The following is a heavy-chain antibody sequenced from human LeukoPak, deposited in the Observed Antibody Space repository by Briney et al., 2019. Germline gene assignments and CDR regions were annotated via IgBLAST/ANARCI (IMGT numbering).Heavy chain of an antibody. CDR1: GFTFSIYW. CDR3: ARDEDWSGYYGAFDI. D-gene: IGHD3-3*01. Sequence: GGSLRLSCATSGFTFSIYWMHWVRQAPGKGLVWVSRINSDGSSTSYADSVKGRFTISRDNAKNTLYLQMNSLRAEDTAVYYCARDEDWSGYYGAFDIWGQGTMVTVSS. V-gene: IGHV3-74*01. CDR2: INSDGSST. J-gene: IGHJ3*02.